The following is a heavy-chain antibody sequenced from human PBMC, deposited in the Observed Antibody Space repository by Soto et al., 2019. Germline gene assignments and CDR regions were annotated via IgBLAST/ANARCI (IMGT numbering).Heavy chain of an antibody. CDR1: GGSISSYY. CDR2: IYYSGST. D-gene: IGHD1-1*01. CDR3: AGHYWDDTYDYDDIDI. V-gene: IGHV4-59*08. Sequence: SETLSLTCTVSGGSISSYYWSWIRQPPGKGLEWIGYIYYSGSTNYNPSLKSRVTISVDTSRNQFSLKLSSVTAADTAVYYCAGHYWDDTYDYDDIDIWGQGTMVTVSS. J-gene: IGHJ3*02.